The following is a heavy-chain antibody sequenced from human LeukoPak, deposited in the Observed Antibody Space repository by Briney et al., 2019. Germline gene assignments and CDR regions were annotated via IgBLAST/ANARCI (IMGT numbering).Heavy chain of an antibody. CDR2: ISSSGSTI. D-gene: IGHD1-14*01. CDR1: GFTFSDYY. V-gene: IGHV3-11*01. Sequence: GGSLRLSCAASGFTFSDYYMSWIRQAPGKGREWGSYISSSGSTIYYADSVKGRFTISRDNAKNSLYLQMNSLRAEDTAVYYCASIPERYYYGMDVWGQGTTVTVSS. CDR3: ASIPERYYYGMDV. J-gene: IGHJ6*02.